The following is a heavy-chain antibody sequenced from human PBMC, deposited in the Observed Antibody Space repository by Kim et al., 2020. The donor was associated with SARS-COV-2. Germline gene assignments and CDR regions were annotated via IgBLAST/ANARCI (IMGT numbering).Heavy chain of an antibody. CDR3: ARDGATGFDY. D-gene: IGHD5-12*01. V-gene: IGHV3-53*01. CDR2: LDSGGST. CDR1: GFTVSSNY. J-gene: IGHJ4*02. Sequence: GGSLRLSCAASGFTVSSNYMSWVRQTAGKGLEWVSVLDSGGSTYYADSVKGRFTVSRDNSKNTVYLQMDSLTADDTAVYYCARDGATGFDYWGQGTLVTVSS.